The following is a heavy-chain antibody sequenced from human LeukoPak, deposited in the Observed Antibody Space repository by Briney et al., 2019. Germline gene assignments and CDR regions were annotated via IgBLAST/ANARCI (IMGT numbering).Heavy chain of an antibody. CDR2: IWYDGSNK. D-gene: IGHD3-10*01. J-gene: IGHJ6*04. CDR3: ARDRSGMVRGHYYYYGMDV. CDR1: GFTFSSYG. V-gene: IGHV3-33*01. Sequence: PGGSLRLSCAASGFTFSSYGMHWVRQAPGKGLEWVAVIWYDGSNKYYADSVKGRFTISRDNSKNTLYLQMNSLRAEDTAVYYCARDRSGMVRGHYYYYGMDVWGKGTTVTLSS.